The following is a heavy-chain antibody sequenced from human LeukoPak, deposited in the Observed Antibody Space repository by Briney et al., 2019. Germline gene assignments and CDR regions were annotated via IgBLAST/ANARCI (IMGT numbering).Heavy chain of an antibody. CDR2: ISSSSSYI. Sequence: GESLRLSCEVSGVTFSNYWMSWVRQAPGKGLEWVSSISSSSSYIYYADSVKGRFTISRDNAKNSLYLQMNSLRAEDTAVYYCARAGGVVIESYYYYMDVWGKGTTVTVSS. D-gene: IGHD3-3*01. J-gene: IGHJ6*03. CDR1: GVTFSNYW. V-gene: IGHV3-21*01. CDR3: ARAGGVVIESYYYYMDV.